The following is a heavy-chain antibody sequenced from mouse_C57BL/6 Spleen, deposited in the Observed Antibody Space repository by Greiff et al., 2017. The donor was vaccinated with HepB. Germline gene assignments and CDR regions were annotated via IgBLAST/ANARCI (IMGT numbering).Heavy chain of an antibody. Sequence: LQPGAELVKPGASVKMSCKASGYTFTSYWITWVKQRPGQGLEWIGDIYPGSGSTNYNEKFKSKATLTVDTSSSTAYMQLSSLTSEDSAVYYCARGITTVEDDYWGQGTTLTVSS. CDR2: IYPGSGST. CDR3: ARGITTVEDDY. D-gene: IGHD1-1*01. V-gene: IGHV1-55*01. J-gene: IGHJ2*01. CDR1: GYTFTSYW.